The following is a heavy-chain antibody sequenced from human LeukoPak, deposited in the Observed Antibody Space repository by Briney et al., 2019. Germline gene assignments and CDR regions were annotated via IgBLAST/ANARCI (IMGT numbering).Heavy chain of an antibody. Sequence: PSETLSLTCSVSGSYINNYYWGWIRQAPGKGPEWIGSIYYSGKTYYNSSLKSRVTISVDTSKNQFSLKLSSVTAADTAVYYCARSSYYDSTIDPWGQGTLVTVSS. CDR2: IYYSGKT. CDR1: GSYINNYY. CDR3: ARSSYYDSTIDP. J-gene: IGHJ5*02. D-gene: IGHD3-22*01. V-gene: IGHV4-39*07.